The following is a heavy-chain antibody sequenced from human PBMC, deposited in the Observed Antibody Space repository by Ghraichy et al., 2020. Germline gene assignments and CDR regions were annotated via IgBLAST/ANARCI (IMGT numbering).Heavy chain of an antibody. CDR3: ARGQRAIRLPLGIDY. V-gene: IGHV3-33*01. CDR1: GFTFSSYG. J-gene: IGHJ4*02. D-gene: IGHD1-1*01. CDR2: IWYDGSNK. Sequence: GGSLRLSCAASGFTFSSYGMHWVRQAPGKGLEWVAVIWYDGSNKYYADSVKGRFTISRDNSKNTLYLQMNSLRAEDTAVYYCARGQRAIRLPLGIDYWGQGTLVTVSS.